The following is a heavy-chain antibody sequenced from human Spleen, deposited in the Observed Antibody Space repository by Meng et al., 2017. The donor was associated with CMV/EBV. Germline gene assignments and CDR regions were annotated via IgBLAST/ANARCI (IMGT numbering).Heavy chain of an antibody. Sequence: GESLKISCVASGFSFNNYGMYWVRQAPGKGLEWVAVIWPDGNYKHHADSVKGRFTVSRDNSKHTLYLQMNRLRAEDTAIYYCAKDGLFINDFWTGYSYLDFWGQGTPVTVSS. CDR2: IWPDGNYK. D-gene: IGHD3/OR15-3a*01. J-gene: IGHJ4*02. CDR1: GFSFNNYG. CDR3: AKDGLFINDFWTGYSYLDF. V-gene: IGHV3-33*06.